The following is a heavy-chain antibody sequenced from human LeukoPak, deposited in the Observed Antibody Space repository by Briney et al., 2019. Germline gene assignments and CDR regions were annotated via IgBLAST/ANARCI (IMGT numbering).Heavy chain of an antibody. J-gene: IGHJ6*03. CDR3: AKVVSVARTDYYMDV. CDR1: GFTFSSYA. D-gene: IGHD1-14*01. V-gene: IGHV3-23*01. CDR2: ISGSGGST. Sequence: PGGTLRLSCAASGFTFSSYAMSWVRQAPGKGLEWVSAISGSGGSTYYADSVKGRFTISRDNSKNTLYLQMNSLRAEDTAVYYCAKVVSVARTDYYMDVWGKGTTVTVSS.